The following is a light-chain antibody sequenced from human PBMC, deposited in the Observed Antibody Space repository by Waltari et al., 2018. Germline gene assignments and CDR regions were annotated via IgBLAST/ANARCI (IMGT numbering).Light chain of an antibody. CDR2: GAS. CDR3: QQYGSSRGT. CDR1: QSVSSNY. V-gene: IGKV3-20*01. Sequence: EIVLTQSPGTLSLSPGERATLSCRASQSVSSNYLAWYQQKPGQAPRLLIYGASSRATGIPDSFSGSGSVTDFTLTISRLEPEDFAVYYCQQYGSSRGTFGQGTKVEIK. J-gene: IGKJ1*01.